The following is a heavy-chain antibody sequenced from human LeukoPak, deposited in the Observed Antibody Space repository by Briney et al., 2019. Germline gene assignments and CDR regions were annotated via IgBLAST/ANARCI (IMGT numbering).Heavy chain of an antibody. J-gene: IGHJ3*02. Sequence: SETLSLTCTVSGGSISSSSYYWGWIRQPPGKGLEWIGSIYYSGSTYYNPSLKSRVTISVDTSKNQFSLKLSSVTAADTAVYYCARGSPYDYGDSRGAFDIWGQGTMVTVSS. D-gene: IGHD4-17*01. CDR2: IYYSGST. V-gene: IGHV4-39*07. CDR1: GGSISSSSYY. CDR3: ARGSPYDYGDSRGAFDI.